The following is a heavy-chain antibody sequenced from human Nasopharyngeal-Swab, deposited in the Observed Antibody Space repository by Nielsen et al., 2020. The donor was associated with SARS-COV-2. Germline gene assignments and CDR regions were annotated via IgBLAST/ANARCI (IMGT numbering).Heavy chain of an antibody. D-gene: IGHD3-10*01. CDR2: ISGRGGST. Sequence: GESLKISCAASGFTFSSYAMSWVRQAPGKGLEWVSAISGRGGSTYYADSVKGRFTISRDNSKNTLYLQMNSLRAEDTAVYYCAKDKVRLLWFGRDYYYGMDVWGQGTTVTVSS. CDR1: GFTFSSYA. CDR3: AKDKVRLLWFGRDYYYGMDV. J-gene: IGHJ6*02. V-gene: IGHV3-23*01.